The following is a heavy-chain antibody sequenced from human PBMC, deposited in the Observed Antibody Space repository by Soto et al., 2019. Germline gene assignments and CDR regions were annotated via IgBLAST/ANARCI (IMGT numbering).Heavy chain of an antibody. CDR1: GFTFSNYA. CDR3: ARDQNPSGSYQGIFDY. D-gene: IGHD1-26*01. CDR2: ISNDGTNK. Sequence: QVQLVESGGGVVQRGRSLRLSCAASGFTFSNYAMHWVRQAPGKGLEWVAVISNDGTNKYYADSVKGRFTISRDNSKNTLYLPMNRLRAEDTAIYYCARDQNPSGSYQGIFDYWGRGTLVTVSS. J-gene: IGHJ4*02. V-gene: IGHV3-30-3*01.